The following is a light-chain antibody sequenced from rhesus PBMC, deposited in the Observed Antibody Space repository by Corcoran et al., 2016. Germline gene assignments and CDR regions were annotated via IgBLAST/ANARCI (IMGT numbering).Light chain of an antibody. CDR2: KAS. V-gene: IGKV1-22*01. J-gene: IGKJ4*01. CDR3: QQYSSRPLT. CDR1: QGISSW. Sequence: DIQMTQSPSSLSASVGDTVTITCRASQGISSWLAWYQQKPGKAPKLLIYKASSLQSGVPSRFSGSVSGTDFTLTISSLQSEDVATYYCQQYSSRPLTFGGGTKVELK.